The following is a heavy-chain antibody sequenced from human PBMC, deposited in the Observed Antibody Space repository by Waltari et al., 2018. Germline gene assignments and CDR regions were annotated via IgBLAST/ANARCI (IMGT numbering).Heavy chain of an antibody. CDR1: GGPISSYY. J-gene: IGHJ6*02. V-gene: IGHV4-4*07. D-gene: IGHD6-19*01. Sequence: QVQLQESGPGLVKPSETLSLTCTVSGGPISSYYWSWIRQPAGKGLEWIGRIYTSGSTNYNPSLKSRVTMSVDTSKNQFSLKLSSVTAADTAVYYCARDPGFSSGWRPGGYYYGMDVWGQGTTVTVSS. CDR3: ARDPGFSSGWRPGGYYYGMDV. CDR2: IYTSGST.